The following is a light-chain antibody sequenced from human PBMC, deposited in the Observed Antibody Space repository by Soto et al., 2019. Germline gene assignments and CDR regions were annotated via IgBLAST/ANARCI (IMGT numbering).Light chain of an antibody. V-gene: IGLV2-23*01. CDR2: EDS. CDR1: SSDVGGYDL. J-gene: IGLJ3*02. Sequence: QSVLTQPASVSGSPGQSITISCTGTSSDVGGYDLVSWYQQHPGKAPKLIIDEDSNRPSGVSDRFSGSKSGTTASLTISGLQAEDDDYYHCCDYAGRSNWLFGGGTKLTVL. CDR3: CDYAGRSNWL.